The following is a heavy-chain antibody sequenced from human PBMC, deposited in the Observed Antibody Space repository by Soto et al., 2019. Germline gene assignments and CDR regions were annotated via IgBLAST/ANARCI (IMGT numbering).Heavy chain of an antibody. J-gene: IGHJ4*02. V-gene: IGHV4-39*01. D-gene: IGHD3-10*01. CDR2: IYYSGST. Sequence: PSETLSLTCTVSGGSISSSSYYWGWIRQPPGKGLEGIGSIYYSGSTYYNPSLKSRVTISVDTSKNQFSLKLSSVTAADTAVYYCARLSGSSPYWGQGTLVTV. CDR3: ARLSGSSPY. CDR1: GGSISSSSYY.